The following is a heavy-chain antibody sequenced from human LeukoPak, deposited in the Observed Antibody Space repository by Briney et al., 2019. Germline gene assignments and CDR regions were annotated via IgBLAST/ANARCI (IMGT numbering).Heavy chain of an antibody. CDR2: VNGGDGGT. Sequence: GASVKVSCKASGYTFNKYAIHWVRQAPGQSLEWLGWVNGGDGGTKYSQEFQGRVTFTRDTSALTAYMELRSLRSDDTAVYYCARVKDFWSGYYPLDYWGQGTLVTVSS. V-gene: IGHV1-3*01. J-gene: IGHJ4*02. CDR3: ARVKDFWSGYYPLDY. CDR1: GYTFNKYA. D-gene: IGHD3-3*01.